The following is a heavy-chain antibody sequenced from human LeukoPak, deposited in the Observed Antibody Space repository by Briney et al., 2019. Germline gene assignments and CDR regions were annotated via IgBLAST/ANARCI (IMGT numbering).Heavy chain of an antibody. CDR3: ARDRVGVRGVINV. CDR2: ISSTSIYI. J-gene: IGHJ6*02. Sequence: GGSLRLSCAASGFTFSNYNMNWVRQAPGKGLEWVSSISSTSIYIYYADSVKGRFPISRDNAKNSLYLQMNSLRAEGTAVYYCARDRVGVRGVINVWGQGTTVTVSS. D-gene: IGHD3-10*01. CDR1: GFTFSNYN. V-gene: IGHV3-21*01.